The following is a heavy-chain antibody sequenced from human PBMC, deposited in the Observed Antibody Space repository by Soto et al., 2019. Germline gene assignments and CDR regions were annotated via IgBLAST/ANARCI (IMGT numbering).Heavy chain of an antibody. Sequence: SETLSLTCTVSGGSISSYYWSWIRQPPGKGLEWIGNVYYIGTTNYNPSLKSRVTISVDTSKNQFSLKLSSVTAADTAVYYCSGSDYYYYMDVWGKGTTVTVSS. CDR1: GGSISSYY. CDR2: VYYIGTT. CDR3: SGSDYYYYMDV. V-gene: IGHV4-59*08. J-gene: IGHJ6*03. D-gene: IGHD6-19*01.